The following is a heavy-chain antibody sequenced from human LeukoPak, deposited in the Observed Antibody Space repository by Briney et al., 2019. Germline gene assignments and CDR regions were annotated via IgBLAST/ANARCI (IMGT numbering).Heavy chain of an antibody. J-gene: IGHJ4*02. V-gene: IGHV1-69*06. CDR3: ARVPGYSYGYSSIDY. Sequence: SVKVSFKASGVTFTNYAISWVRQAPGQGLGWVGGIIPIFGTANYAQKFQGRVTITADKSTSTAYMELSSLRSEDTAVYYCARVPGYSYGYSSIDYWGQGTLVTVSS. CDR1: GVTFTNYA. CDR2: IIPIFGTA. D-gene: IGHD5-18*01.